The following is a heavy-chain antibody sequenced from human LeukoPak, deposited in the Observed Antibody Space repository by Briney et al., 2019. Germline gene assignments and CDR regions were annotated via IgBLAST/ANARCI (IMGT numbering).Heavy chain of an antibody. D-gene: IGHD6-6*01. J-gene: IGHJ4*02. CDR2: IKLDGSEK. V-gene: IGHV3-7*04. Sequence: GGSLRLSCAASGFTFSSYWMSWVRQTPGKGLEWVANIKLDGSEKYYVDSVKGRFTISRDSAGNSLYLQMNSLRAEDTAVYYCARVSSTSYYFDYWGQGTLVTVSS. CDR1: GFTFSSYW. CDR3: ARVSSTSYYFDY.